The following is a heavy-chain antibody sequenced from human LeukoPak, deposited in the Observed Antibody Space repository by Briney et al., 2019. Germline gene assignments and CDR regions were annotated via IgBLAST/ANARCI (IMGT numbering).Heavy chain of an antibody. CDR3: AKGVGTSYHYHMDV. Sequence: GRSLRLSCAASGFTFDEYAMHWVRQPPGKGLEWVSGIRWNSYDIRYADSVKGRFTISRDNAKNSLYLQLNSLRAEDMALYYCAKGVGTSYHYHMDVWGKGTTVIVSS. J-gene: IGHJ6*03. CDR2: IRWNSYDI. D-gene: IGHD1-26*01. CDR1: GFTFDEYA. V-gene: IGHV3-9*03.